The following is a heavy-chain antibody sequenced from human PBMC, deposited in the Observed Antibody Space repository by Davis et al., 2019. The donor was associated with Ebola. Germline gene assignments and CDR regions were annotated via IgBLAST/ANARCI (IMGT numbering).Heavy chain of an antibody. CDR1: GYTFPNYY. V-gene: IGHV1-46*03. Sequence: ASVKVSCKASGYTFPNYYMHWVRQAPGQGLEWMGMIKPNDGRTIYAQKLQGRVTVTRDTSTTTVYMDVSSLRSEDTALYYCTTPGGQDSGYDVFDIWGKGTMVTVSS. J-gene: IGHJ3*02. D-gene: IGHD5-12*01. CDR2: IKPNDGRT. CDR3: TTPGGQDSGYDVFDI.